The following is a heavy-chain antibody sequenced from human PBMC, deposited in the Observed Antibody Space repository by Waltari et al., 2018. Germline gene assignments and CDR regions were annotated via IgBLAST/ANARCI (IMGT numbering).Heavy chain of an antibody. CDR1: GYSISSGYY. CDR2: IYHSGST. Sequence: QVQLQESGPGLVKPSETLSLTCAVSGYSISSGYYWGWIRQPPGKGLEWIGSIYHSGSTYYDPARKRRVTRAVDTAKNQFSLKLSCVTSADTAGYYCARGGLHLGELSLLDYWGQGTLVTVSS. D-gene: IGHD3-16*02. CDR3: ARGGLHLGELSLLDY. J-gene: IGHJ4*02. V-gene: IGHV4-38-2*01.